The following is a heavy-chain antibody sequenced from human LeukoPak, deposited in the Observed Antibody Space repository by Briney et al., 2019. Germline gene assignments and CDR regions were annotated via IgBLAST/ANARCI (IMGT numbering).Heavy chain of an antibody. D-gene: IGHD5-12*01. CDR1: GFTFSTAT. CDR3: VRGDYRDY. J-gene: IGHJ4*02. CDR2: IGSTSRDK. Sequence: PGGSLRLSCAASGFTFSTATMNWGRQAPGKGLEWVSSIGSTSRDKYFVGSVRGRFTIFRDNAKNSLYLEMNRLRADDTAVYYCVRGDYRDYWGQGTLVTVSS. V-gene: IGHV3-21*01.